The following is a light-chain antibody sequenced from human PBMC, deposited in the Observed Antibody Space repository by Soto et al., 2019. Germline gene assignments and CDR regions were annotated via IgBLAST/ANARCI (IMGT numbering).Light chain of an antibody. Sequence: EIVMTQSPVTLTVSPEDRATLSCRASQFVSSNLAWYQQKPGQAPRLLIYDASNRATGIPARFSGSGSGTDFTLTISSLEPEDFAVYYCQQRSNWLITFGQGTRLENK. V-gene: IGKV3-11*01. CDR2: DAS. J-gene: IGKJ5*01. CDR1: QFVSSN. CDR3: QQRSNWLIT.